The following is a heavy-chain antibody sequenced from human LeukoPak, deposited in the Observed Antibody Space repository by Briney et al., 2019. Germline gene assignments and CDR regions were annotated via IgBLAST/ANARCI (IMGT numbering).Heavy chain of an antibody. J-gene: IGHJ4*02. CDR1: GYTFTDYY. D-gene: IGHD6-19*01. CDR2: INPNTGGT. CDR3: ARVRSRIAVDGTIPFDY. V-gene: IGHV1-2*02. Sequence: ASVKVSCKASGYTFTDYYIHWVRQAPGQGLEWMGWINPNTGGTNYAQKFQGRVTMTRDTSISTAYMELRSLRSDDTAVYYCARVRSRIAVDGTIPFDYWGQGTLFTVSS.